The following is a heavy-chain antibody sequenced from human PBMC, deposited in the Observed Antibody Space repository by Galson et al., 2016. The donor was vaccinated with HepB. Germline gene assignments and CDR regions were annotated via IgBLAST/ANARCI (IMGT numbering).Heavy chain of an antibody. V-gene: IGHV3-30*18. J-gene: IGHJ4*02. CDR3: AKRDMSGYYYALDH. CDR2: ILFDGSRR. Sequence: SLRLSCAASGFTFSDFAMHWVRQAPGQGLEWVALILFDGSRRYYADSVKGRFTISRDDSSNMLCLQMNSLRAEDTAVYYCAKRDMSGYYYALDHWGQGTLVTVSS. D-gene: IGHD3-22*01. CDR1: GFTFSDFA.